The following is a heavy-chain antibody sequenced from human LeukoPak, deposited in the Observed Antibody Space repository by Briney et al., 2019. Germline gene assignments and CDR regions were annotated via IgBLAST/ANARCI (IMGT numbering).Heavy chain of an antibody. J-gene: IGHJ4*02. D-gene: IGHD3-22*01. V-gene: IGHV3-15*07. CDR2: IKSQPHGGTT. CDR3: ASLLIRNYYDSSGYYSGRFDY. CDR1: TFTFNKAW. Sequence: GGSLRLSCTVSTFTFNKAWMNWVRQSPGKGLEWVARIKSQPHGGTTDYAAAVKGRFTISRDDSKSTLYLQMNSLRSEDTAVYYCASLLIRNYYDSSGYYSGRFDYWGQGTLVTVSS.